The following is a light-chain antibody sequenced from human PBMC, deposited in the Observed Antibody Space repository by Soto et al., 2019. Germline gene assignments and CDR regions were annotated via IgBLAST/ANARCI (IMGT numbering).Light chain of an antibody. CDR2: EVS. Sequence: QSALTQPASVSGSPGQSITISCTGTSSDVGAYNYNYVSWYQQHPGKAPKLMIYEVSNRPSGVSNRFSGSKSGNTASLTISGLQAEDEADYYCLSYTTSSTLVFGGGTKVTVL. CDR3: LSYTTSSTLV. J-gene: IGLJ2*01. CDR1: SSDVGAYNYNY. V-gene: IGLV2-14*01.